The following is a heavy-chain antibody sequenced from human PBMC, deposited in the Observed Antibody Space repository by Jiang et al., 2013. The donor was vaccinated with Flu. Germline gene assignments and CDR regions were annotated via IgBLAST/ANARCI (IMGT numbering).Heavy chain of an antibody. D-gene: IGHD3-16*02. V-gene: IGHV3-11*01. CDR3: ARSRLGELSFYFDY. J-gene: IGHJ4*02. CDR2: ISSSGSTI. Sequence: ISSSGSTIYYADSVKGRFTISRDNAKNSLYLQMNSLRAEDTAVYYCARSRLGELSFYFDYWGQGTLVTVSS.